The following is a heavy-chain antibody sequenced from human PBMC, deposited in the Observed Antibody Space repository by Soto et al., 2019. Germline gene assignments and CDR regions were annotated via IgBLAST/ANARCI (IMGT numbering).Heavy chain of an antibody. V-gene: IGHV1-69*06. Sequence: QVQRVQSGAEVKKPGSSVKVSCKASGGTFSSYAISWVRQAPGQGLEWMGGIIPIFGTANYAQKFQGRVTITADKSTSTAYMELSSLRSEDTAVYYCASQGRGGFPAASDYWGQGTLVTVSS. CDR3: ASQGRGGFPAASDY. J-gene: IGHJ4*02. CDR1: GGTFSSYA. CDR2: IIPIFGTA. D-gene: IGHD6-13*01.